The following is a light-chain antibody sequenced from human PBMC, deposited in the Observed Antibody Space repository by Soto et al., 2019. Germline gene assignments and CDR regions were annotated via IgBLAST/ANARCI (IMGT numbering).Light chain of an antibody. Sequence: VLTQSPDTLSLSPGERATLFCRARQSVSRSFLAWYQQKAGQAPRLLIYGASNRATGIPDRFSGSGSGTDFTLTISRLEPEDSAMYYCQHYDTSPLFTFGPGTKVDVK. CDR3: QHYDTSPLFT. J-gene: IGKJ3*01. CDR2: GAS. V-gene: IGKV3-20*01. CDR1: QSVSRSF.